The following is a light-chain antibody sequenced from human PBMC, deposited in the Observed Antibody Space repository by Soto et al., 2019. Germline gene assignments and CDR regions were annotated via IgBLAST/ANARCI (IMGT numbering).Light chain of an antibody. V-gene: IGLV2-14*01. CDR1: SSDLAIYNY. Sequence: QSVLPQPASVSGSPGQAITISCTGTSSDLAIYNYVSWYQQQPGKAPKLMIYKVTNRPSGVSNRFSGSRSGNTDSLTISGLQAEDESDYYCSSYTDSSNYGFGTGTKLTVL. J-gene: IGLJ1*01. CDR3: SSYTDSSNYG. CDR2: KVT.